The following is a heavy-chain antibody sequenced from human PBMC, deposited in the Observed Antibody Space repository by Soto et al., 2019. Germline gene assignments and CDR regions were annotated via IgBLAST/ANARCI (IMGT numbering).Heavy chain of an antibody. V-gene: IGHV4-4*02. CDR3: ARRITLILD. J-gene: IGHJ4*02. D-gene: IGHD3-22*01. CDR1: GDSVSSSNW. Sequence: QVQLQESGPGLVKPSGTLSLTCAVSGDSVSSSNWWSWVRQPPGEGLEWIGEIHHSGSTNYNPSLKSRVTISIDKSKNQFSLNLNSVTAADTAMYYCARRITLILDWGQGALVTISS. CDR2: IHHSGST.